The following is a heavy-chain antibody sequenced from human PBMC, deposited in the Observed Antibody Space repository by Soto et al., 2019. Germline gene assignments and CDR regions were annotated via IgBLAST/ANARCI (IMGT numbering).Heavy chain of an antibody. CDR3: ARDVSPVVFDI. CDR1: GVSITNYY. J-gene: IGHJ3*02. Sequence: SETLSLTCIVSGVSITNYYWSWIRQPAGKGLEWIGRIYGSGRTNYNPSLKSRVTISADTSKNQFSLKLSSLTAADTAVYYCARDVSPVVFDIWGQGTMVTVSS. V-gene: IGHV4-4*07. D-gene: IGHD3-16*02. CDR2: IYGSGRT.